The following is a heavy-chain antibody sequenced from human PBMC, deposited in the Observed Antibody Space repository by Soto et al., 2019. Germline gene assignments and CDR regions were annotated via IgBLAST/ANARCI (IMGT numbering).Heavy chain of an antibody. J-gene: IGHJ4*02. CDR3: ARTPWLQGPELTN. Sequence: EVQLVETGGGSVQPGGSLRLSCAASGFTVSSNYMSWVRQAPGKGLEWVSVIYSGGVTYYADPVKGRFTISRDSPKNTLFLQMTSLRAEDTAVYYCARTPWLQGPELTNWGQGTLVTVSS. CDR2: IYSGGVT. CDR1: GFTVSSNY. D-gene: IGHD3-9*01. V-gene: IGHV3-53*02.